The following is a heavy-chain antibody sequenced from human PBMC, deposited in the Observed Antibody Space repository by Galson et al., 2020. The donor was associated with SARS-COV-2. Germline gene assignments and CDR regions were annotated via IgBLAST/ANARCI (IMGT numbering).Heavy chain of an antibody. CDR3: ARARRITIFGVVTNFDY. D-gene: IGHD3-3*01. CDR1: GGSISSGDYY. Sequence: SETLSLTCTVSGGSISSGDYYWRWIRQPPGKGLEWIGYIYYSGSTYYNPSLKSRVTISVDTSKNQFSLKLSSVTAADTAVYYCARARRITIFGVVTNFDYWGQGTLVTVSS. J-gene: IGHJ4*02. V-gene: IGHV4-30-4*01. CDR2: IYYSGST.